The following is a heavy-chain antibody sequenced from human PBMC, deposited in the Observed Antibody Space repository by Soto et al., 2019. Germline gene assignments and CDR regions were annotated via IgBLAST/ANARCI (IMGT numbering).Heavy chain of an antibody. CDR2: SRNRVNSHTT. CDR1: GFTFSDHY. J-gene: IGHJ6*01. CDR3: PRGLLGGAPSYTFHGMDV. V-gene: IGHV3-72*01. D-gene: IGHD1-26*01. Sequence: EVQLVESGGGLVQPGGSLRLSCAASGFTFSDHYMEWVRQAPGKGLEWVARSRNRVNSHTTEYAASVKGRFTISRDASKSSLNLKMNSLKIEDTAVYYCPRGLLGGAPSYTFHGMDVWGQGTTVTVSS.